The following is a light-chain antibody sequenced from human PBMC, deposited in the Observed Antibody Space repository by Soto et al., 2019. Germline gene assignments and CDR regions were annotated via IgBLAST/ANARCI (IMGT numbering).Light chain of an antibody. CDR2: WAS. V-gene: IGKV4-1*01. CDR3: QQYYSPPLT. Sequence: DIVLTQSPDSPAVSLGETATINCKSSQSVLYSSNNKNYLAWYQQKPGQPPKLLIYWASTRESGVPERFSGSGSGTDFTLTISSLQAEDVAVYYCQQYYSPPLTFGGGTKVEIK. J-gene: IGKJ4*01. CDR1: QSVLYSSNNKNY.